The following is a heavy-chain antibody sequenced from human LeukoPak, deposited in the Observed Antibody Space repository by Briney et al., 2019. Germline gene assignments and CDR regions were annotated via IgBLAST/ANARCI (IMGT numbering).Heavy chain of an antibody. V-gene: IGHV3-74*01. CDR2: IDPDGVGS. CDR1: GFSLNKHW. D-gene: IGHD3-22*01. J-gene: IGHJ3*01. CDR3: ARPPDSLANAYDV. Sequence: PGGSLRLSCTASGFSLNKHWMHWVRQAPGGGLVWVSRIDPDGVGSDSADSVRGRFTISRDNARNTLYLQMESLRAEDTAVYYCARPPDSLANAYDVWGQGTMVTVSS.